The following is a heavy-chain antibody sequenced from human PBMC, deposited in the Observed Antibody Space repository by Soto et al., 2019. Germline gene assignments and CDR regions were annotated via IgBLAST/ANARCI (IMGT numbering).Heavy chain of an antibody. CDR1: GDSISNYY. D-gene: IGHD3-10*01. CDR3: ARGVGSGSFYWFDA. Sequence: SETLSLTCTVSGDSISNYYWNWIRQPPGKGLEWIGHIYYSGSTNYNPSLKSRVSISVDTSKNQFSLKLSSVTAADTAVYYCARGVGSGSFYWFDAWGEVPPVPV. V-gene: IGHV4-59*01. J-gene: IGHJ5*02. CDR2: IYYSGST.